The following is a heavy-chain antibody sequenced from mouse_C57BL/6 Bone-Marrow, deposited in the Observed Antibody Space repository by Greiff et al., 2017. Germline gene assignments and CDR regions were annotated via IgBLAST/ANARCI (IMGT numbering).Heavy chain of an antibody. CDR3: TPRSTMVGTRDGFAY. Sequence: VQLQQSGAELVRPGASVKLSCTASGFTFTDDYMHWVKQRPEQGLEWIGWIDPANGYTEYAPKFPGKATLTADTSSNTAYLQLSSLTSEDSAVYYCTPRSTMVGTRDGFAYWGQGTLVTVSA. CDR2: IDPANGYT. D-gene: IGHD2-2*01. J-gene: IGHJ3*01. V-gene: IGHV14-4*01. CDR1: GFTFTDDY.